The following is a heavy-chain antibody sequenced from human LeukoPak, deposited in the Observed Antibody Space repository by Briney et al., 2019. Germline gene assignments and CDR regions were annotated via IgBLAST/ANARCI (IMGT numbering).Heavy chain of an antibody. CDR3: ARVDSGYCSGGSCYLGAFDI. CDR1: GFTFSSYA. D-gene: IGHD2-15*01. J-gene: IGHJ3*02. Sequence: PGGSLRLSCAASGFTFSSYAMSWVRQAPGKGLEWVSAISGSGGSTYYADSVKGRFTISRDNSKNTLYLQMNSLRAEDTAVYYCARVDSGYCSGGSCYLGAFDIWGQGTMVTVSS. V-gene: IGHV3-23*01. CDR2: ISGSGGST.